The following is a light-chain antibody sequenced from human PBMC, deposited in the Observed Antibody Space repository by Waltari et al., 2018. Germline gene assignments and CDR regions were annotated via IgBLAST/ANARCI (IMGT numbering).Light chain of an antibody. Sequence: QSALTPPASVSGSPGQSITISCTGTSSDIGSQIHVCWYQQHPGKAPKLMIFEVTNRPSGVSNRFSGSKSGNTASLTISGLQAEDEADYYCSSYTTSRTWVFGGGTKLTVL. V-gene: IGLV2-14*03. CDR1: SSDIGSQIH. J-gene: IGLJ3*02. CDR2: EVT. CDR3: SSYTTSRTWV.